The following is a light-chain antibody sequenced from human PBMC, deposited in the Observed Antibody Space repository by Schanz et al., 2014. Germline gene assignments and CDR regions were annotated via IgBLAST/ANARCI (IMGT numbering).Light chain of an antibody. Sequence: QSVLTQPPSASGTPGQTVTISCSGSSSNIGTNTVIWYQQLPGTAPKLLIHSTNQRPSGVPDRFSGSKSGNTASLTVSGLQAEDEADYYCSSYAGSINWVFGGGTKLTVL. CDR3: SSYAGSINWV. J-gene: IGLJ3*02. CDR2: STN. CDR1: SSNIGTNT. V-gene: IGLV1-44*01.